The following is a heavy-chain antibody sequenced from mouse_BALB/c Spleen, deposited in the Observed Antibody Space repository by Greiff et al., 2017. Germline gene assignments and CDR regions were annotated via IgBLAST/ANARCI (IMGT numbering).Heavy chain of an antibody. CDR2: INPGSGGT. Sequence: QVQLQQSGAELVRPGTSVKVSCKASGCAFTNYLIEWVKQRPGQGLEWIGVINPGSGGTNYNEKFKGKATLTADKSSSTAYMQLSSLTSDDSAVYFCARAYYDPYAMDYWGQGTSVTVSS. V-gene: IGHV1-54*01. D-gene: IGHD2-4*01. J-gene: IGHJ4*01. CDR3: ARAYYDPYAMDY. CDR1: GCAFTNYL.